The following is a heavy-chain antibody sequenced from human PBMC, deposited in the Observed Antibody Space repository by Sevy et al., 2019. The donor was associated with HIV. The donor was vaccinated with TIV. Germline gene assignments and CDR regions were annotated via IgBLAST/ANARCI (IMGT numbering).Heavy chain of an antibody. V-gene: IGHV1-8*01. Sequence: ASVKVSCKTPGYIFTSYDINWVRQATGQGLEWMGWMNPYSGNTGYAREFQGRITMTRNTSISTAYMELSSLRSEDTAIYYCARGARPDYWGQGTLVTVSS. D-gene: IGHD6-6*01. CDR2: MNPYSGNT. CDR3: ARGARPDY. J-gene: IGHJ4*02. CDR1: GYIFTSYD.